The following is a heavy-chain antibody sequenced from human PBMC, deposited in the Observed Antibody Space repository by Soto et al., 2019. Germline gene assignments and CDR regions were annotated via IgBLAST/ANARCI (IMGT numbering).Heavy chain of an antibody. CDR1: GGTFANFI. CDR2: IVPMFGTP. D-gene: IGHD6-6*01. V-gene: IGHV1-69*01. CDR3: ARNGTFSSSLSQYSGRDV. J-gene: IGHJ6*01. Sequence: QVQLVQSGAEVKEPGSSVRVSCKASGGTFANFIMNWVRQTPGQGLEWMGGIVPMFGTPTYAEKFKGRVTISAPGSTSTAYMELTSLRSDDPSVYYCARNGTFSSSLSQYSGRDVWGQGATVTVS.